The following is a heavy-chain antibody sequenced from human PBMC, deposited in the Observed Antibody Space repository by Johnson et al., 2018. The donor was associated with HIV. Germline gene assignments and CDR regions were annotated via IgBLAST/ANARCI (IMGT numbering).Heavy chain of an antibody. V-gene: IGHV3-20*04. CDR2: INWNGGST. Sequence: VQLVESGGGVVRPGGSLRLSCAASGFTFDDYGMSWVRQGPGKGLEWVSGINWNGGSTGYADSLKGRFTISRDNSKNTLDLQMNNLRTEDSGVYYCAKSYCPGCDGFDIWGQGTMVTVSS. CDR1: GFTFDDYG. D-gene: IGHD2-21*01. J-gene: IGHJ3*02. CDR3: AKSYCPGCDGFDI.